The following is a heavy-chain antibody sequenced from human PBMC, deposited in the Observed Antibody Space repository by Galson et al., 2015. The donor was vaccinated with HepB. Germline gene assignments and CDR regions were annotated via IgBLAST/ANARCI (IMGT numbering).Heavy chain of an antibody. J-gene: IGHJ6*02. CDR1: GFRFRSYG. V-gene: IGHV3-30*02. D-gene: IGHD2-2*01. CDR3: ARPLVPAVYRYWYGMDV. Sequence: SLRLSCAASGFRFRSYGMHWVRQSPGKGLEWVAFIRYDGSNEYYADSVKGRFTISRDNSKTALYLQMNSLRVEGTAVHYCARPLVPAVYRYWYGMDVWGQGTTVTVAS. CDR2: IRYDGSNE.